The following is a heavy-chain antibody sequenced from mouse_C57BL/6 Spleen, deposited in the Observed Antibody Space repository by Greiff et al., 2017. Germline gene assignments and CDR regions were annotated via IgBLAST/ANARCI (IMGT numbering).Heavy chain of an antibody. CDR2: IDPDNGDT. J-gene: IGHJ2*01. V-gene: IGHV14-4*01. CDR1: GFTINDDY. CDR3: TTGYYLDD. Sequence: EVQLQESGPELVRPGASVKLSCTASGFTINDDYMHWVKQRPEQGLEWIGWIDPDNGDTEYASKFQGKATITADTSSNTAYLQLSSLTAEDTAVYYWTTGYYLDDWGKGTTVTVSS.